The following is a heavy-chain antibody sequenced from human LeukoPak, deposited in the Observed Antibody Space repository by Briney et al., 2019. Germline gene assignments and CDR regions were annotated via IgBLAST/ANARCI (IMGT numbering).Heavy chain of an antibody. D-gene: IGHD2-2*03. CDR3: TRTRGIGYGYDAFDI. CDR2: INPGNGNT. V-gene: IGHV1-3*01. CDR1: GYIFTSYV. J-gene: IGHJ3*02. Sequence: GASVKVSCRASGYIFTSYVMYWVRQAPGQRLEWMGWINPGNGNTKYSQKFQGRVTITRDTSASTAYMELSSLRPEDTAMYYCTRTRGIGYGYDAFDIWGQGTMVTVSS.